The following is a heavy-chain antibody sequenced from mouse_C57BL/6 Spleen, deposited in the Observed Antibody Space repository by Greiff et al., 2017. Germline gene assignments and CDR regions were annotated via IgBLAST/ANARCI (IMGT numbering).Heavy chain of an antibody. CDR2: INPSSGYT. CDR1: GYTFTSYW. V-gene: IGHV1-7*01. CDR3: ARPDYSRDYFDY. Sequence: QVQLQQSGAELAKPGASVKLSCKASGYTFTSYWMHWVKQRPGQGLEWIGYINPSSGYTKYNQKFKDKATLTADKSSNTAYMQLSSLTYEDSAVYYCARPDYSRDYFDYWGQGTTLTVSS. J-gene: IGHJ2*01. D-gene: IGHD1-1*01.